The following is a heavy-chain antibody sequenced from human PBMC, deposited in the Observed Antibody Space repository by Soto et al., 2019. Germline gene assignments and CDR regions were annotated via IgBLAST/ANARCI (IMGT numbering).Heavy chain of an antibody. J-gene: IGHJ6*02. CDR1: GYTFTSYG. D-gene: IGHD1-26*01. CDR2: ISAYNGNT. V-gene: IGHV1-18*01. CDR3: ARDVFDSGSYYDYYYGMDV. Sequence: ASVKVSCKASGYTFTSYGIGWVRQAPGQGLEWMGWISAYNGNTNYAQKLQGRVTMTTDTSTSTAYMELRSLRSDDTAVYYCARDVFDSGSYYDYYYGMDVWGQGTTVTVSS.